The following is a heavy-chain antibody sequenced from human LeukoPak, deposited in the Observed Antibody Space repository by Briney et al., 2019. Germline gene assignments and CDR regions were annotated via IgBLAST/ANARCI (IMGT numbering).Heavy chain of an antibody. CDR3: ARNLSPDFDY. J-gene: IGHJ4*02. V-gene: IGHV6-1*01. Sequence: SQTLSLTCAISGDSVSSNSPAWNWIRQSPSRGLEWLGRTYYRSRWIHDYSLSVRGRITINPDTSKNQFSLQLNSVTPEDTAVYYCARNLSPDFDYWGQGTLVTVSS. CDR2: TYYRSRWIH. CDR1: GDSVSSNSPA.